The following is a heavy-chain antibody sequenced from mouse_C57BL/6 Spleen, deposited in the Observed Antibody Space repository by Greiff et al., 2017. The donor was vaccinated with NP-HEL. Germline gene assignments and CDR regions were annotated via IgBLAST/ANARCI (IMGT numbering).Heavy chain of an antibody. CDR2: IDPSDSYT. Sequence: QVQLQQPGAELVKPGASVKPSCKASGYTFTSYWMQWVKQRPGQGLEWIGEIDPSDSYTNYNQKFKGKATLTVDTSSSTAYMQLSSLTSEDSAVYYCARVAQLRLRDYAMDYWGQGTSVTVSS. V-gene: IGHV1-50*01. D-gene: IGHD3-2*02. J-gene: IGHJ4*01. CDR1: GYTFTSYW. CDR3: ARVAQLRLRDYAMDY.